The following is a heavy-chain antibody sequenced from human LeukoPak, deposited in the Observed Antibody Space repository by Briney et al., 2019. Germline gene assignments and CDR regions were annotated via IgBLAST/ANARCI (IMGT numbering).Heavy chain of an antibody. D-gene: IGHD3-22*01. Sequence: KSGGSLRLSCAASGFTFSSYSMNWVRQAPGKGLEWVSSISSSSSYIYYADSVKGRFTISRDNAKNSLYLQMNSLRAEDTAVYYCARVPDSGYYYYYYYMDVWGKGTTVTVSS. CDR1: GFTFSSYS. CDR3: ARVPDSGYYYYYYYMDV. V-gene: IGHV3-21*01. CDR2: ISSSSSYI. J-gene: IGHJ6*03.